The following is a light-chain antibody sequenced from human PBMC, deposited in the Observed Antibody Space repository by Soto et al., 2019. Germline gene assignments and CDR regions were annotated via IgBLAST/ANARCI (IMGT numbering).Light chain of an antibody. J-gene: IGLJ3*02. CDR2: EVT. Sequence: QSALTQPPSASGSPGQSVTISCTGTSSDVGAYKYVSWYQQYPGKAPKLMIYEVTKRPSGVPDRFSGSKSGNTASLTVSGPQAEDEADYYCTSYVGNEIGVFGGGTKLTVL. V-gene: IGLV2-8*01. CDR1: SSDVGAYKY. CDR3: TSYVGNEIGV.